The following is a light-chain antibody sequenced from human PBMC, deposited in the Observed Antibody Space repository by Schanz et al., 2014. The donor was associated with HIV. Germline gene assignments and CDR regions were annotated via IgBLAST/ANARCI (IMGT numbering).Light chain of an antibody. Sequence: DIQMTQSPSSLSAYVGGRVNITCRASQSIGNSLISYQQKPKKGPKVLLYTASSLQSGVPSGFSGSGSGTEFTLTISSLQPEDFATYYCQQFNSYPITFGQGTRLEIK. CDR3: QQFNSYPIT. J-gene: IGKJ5*01. V-gene: IGKV1-17*01. CDR1: QSIGNS. CDR2: TAS.